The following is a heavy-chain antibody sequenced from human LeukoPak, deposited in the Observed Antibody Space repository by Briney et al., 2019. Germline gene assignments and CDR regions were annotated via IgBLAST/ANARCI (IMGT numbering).Heavy chain of an antibody. V-gene: IGHV1-18*01. J-gene: IGHJ4*02. CDR1: GYTFTSYG. CDR2: ISAYNGNT. Sequence: ASVTVSFKGSGYTFTSYGISWLRQAPGQGLEWMGWISAYNGNTSYAQKLPGRVTMTTDTSTSTAYMELRSLRSDDTAVYYCARSYSSSWHLDFDYWGQGTLVTVSS. CDR3: ARSYSSSWHLDFDY. D-gene: IGHD6-13*01.